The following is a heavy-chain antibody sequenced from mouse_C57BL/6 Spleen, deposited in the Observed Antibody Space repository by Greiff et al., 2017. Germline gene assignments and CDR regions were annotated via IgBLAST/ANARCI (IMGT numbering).Heavy chain of an antibody. V-gene: IGHV1-80*01. CDR2: IYPGDGDT. Sequence: VKLLESGAELVKPGASVKISCKASGYAFSSYWMNWVKQRPGKGLEWIGQIYPGDGDTNYNGKFKGKATLTADKSSSTAYMQLSSLTSEDSAVYFCARPVFYGSSSYWYFDVWGTGTTVTVSS. CDR3: ARPVFYGSSSYWYFDV. J-gene: IGHJ1*03. D-gene: IGHD1-1*01. CDR1: GYAFSSYW.